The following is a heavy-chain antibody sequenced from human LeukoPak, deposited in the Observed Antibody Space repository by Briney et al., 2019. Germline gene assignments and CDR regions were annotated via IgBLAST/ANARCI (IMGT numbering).Heavy chain of an antibody. CDR1: GFTFSSYA. CDR2: ISYDGSNK. V-gene: IGHV3-30-3*01. J-gene: IGHJ4*02. CDR3: ARPDRGSFDY. Sequence: GGSLRLSCAASGFTFSSYAMHWVRQAPGKGLEWVAVISYDGSNKYYADSVKGRFTISRGNSKNTLYLQMNSLRAEDTAVYYCARPDRGSFDYWGQGTLVTVSS. D-gene: IGHD3-10*01.